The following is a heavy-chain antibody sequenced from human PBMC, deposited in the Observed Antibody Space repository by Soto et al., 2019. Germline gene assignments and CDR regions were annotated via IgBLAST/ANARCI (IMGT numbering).Heavy chain of an antibody. CDR3: ARSPIAATGSLDY. J-gene: IGHJ4*02. CDR2: ISAYNGNR. V-gene: IGHV1-18*01. CDR1: GYTFFNYD. Sequence: ASVKVSCKASGYTFFNYDVSWLRQAPGQGLEWMGWISAYNGNRNYAQKLQGRVTMTTDTSTSTAYMELRTRRSDDTAVYYCARSPIAATGSLDYWGQGTLVTVSS. D-gene: IGHD6-6*01.